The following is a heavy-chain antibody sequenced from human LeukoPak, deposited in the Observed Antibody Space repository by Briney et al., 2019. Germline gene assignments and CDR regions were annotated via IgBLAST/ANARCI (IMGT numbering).Heavy chain of an antibody. CDR1: GYTLTELS. Sequence: ASVKVSCKVSGYTLTELSMHWVRQAPGKGLEWMGGFDPEDGETIYAQKFQGRVTMTEDTSTDTAYMELSSLRSEDTAVYYCATEGEAMIHYRGPAFDYWGQGTLVTVSS. J-gene: IGHJ4*02. CDR3: ATEGEAMIHYRGPAFDY. D-gene: IGHD5-12*01. CDR2: FDPEDGET. V-gene: IGHV1-24*01.